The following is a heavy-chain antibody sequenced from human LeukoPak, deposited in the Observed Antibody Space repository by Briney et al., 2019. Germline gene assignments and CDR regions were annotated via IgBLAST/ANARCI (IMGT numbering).Heavy chain of an antibody. Sequence: SETLSLTCTVSGGSISSYYWSWIRQPPGKGLEWIGEINHSGSTNYNPSLKSRVTISVDTSKNQFSLKLSSVTAADTAVYYCARPRGNYYDSSGYYFDYWGQGTLVTVSS. CDR1: GGSISSYY. D-gene: IGHD3-22*01. J-gene: IGHJ4*02. CDR2: INHSGST. CDR3: ARPRGNYYDSSGYYFDY. V-gene: IGHV4-34*01.